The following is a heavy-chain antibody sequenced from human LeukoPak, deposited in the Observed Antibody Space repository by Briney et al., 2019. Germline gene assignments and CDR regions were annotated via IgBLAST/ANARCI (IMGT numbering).Heavy chain of an antibody. J-gene: IGHJ4*02. V-gene: IGHV4-34*01. Sequence: SETLSLTCTVYGGSFSGYYWSWIRQPPGKGLEWIGEINHSGSTNYNPSLKSRVTISVDTSKNQFSLKLSSVTAADTAVYYCARHDTYYYDSSGCFDYWGQGTLVTVSS. CDR2: INHSGST. CDR3: ARHDTYYYDSSGCFDY. CDR1: GGSFSGYY. D-gene: IGHD3-22*01.